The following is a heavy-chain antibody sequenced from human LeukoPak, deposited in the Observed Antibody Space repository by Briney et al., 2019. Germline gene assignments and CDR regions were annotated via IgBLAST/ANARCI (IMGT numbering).Heavy chain of an antibody. J-gene: IGHJ4*02. CDR1: GGSISSSNW. CDR2: IYHSGGI. Sequence: SGTLSLTCAVSGGSISSSNWWSWVRQPPGKGLEWIGEIYHSGGINYNPSLKSRVTISVDKSKNQFSLKLSSVTAADTAVYYCWAHNTPFGVVQGIDYWGQGTLVTVSS. V-gene: IGHV4-4*02. CDR3: WAHNTPFGVVQGIDY. D-gene: IGHD3-3*01.